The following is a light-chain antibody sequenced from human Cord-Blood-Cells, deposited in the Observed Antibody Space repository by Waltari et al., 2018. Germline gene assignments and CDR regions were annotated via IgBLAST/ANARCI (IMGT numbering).Light chain of an antibody. CDR1: QSVSSN. CDR3: QQYNNWPYT. J-gene: IGKJ2*01. Sequence: EIVMTQSPATLSVSPGERATLSGRASQSVSSNLAWYHHKPGQAPRLLIYGASTRATGIPARFSGSGSGTEFTLTISSLQSEDFAVYYCQQYNNWPYTFGQGTKLEIK. CDR2: GAS. V-gene: IGKV3-15*01.